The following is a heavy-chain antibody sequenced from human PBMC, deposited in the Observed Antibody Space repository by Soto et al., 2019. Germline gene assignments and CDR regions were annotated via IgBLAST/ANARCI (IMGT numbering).Heavy chain of an antibody. CDR1: GFTFSSYS. V-gene: IGHV3-48*02. CDR3: ARDRGAVADLRDYYFDY. Sequence: LRLSCAASGFTFSSYSMNWVRQAPGKGLEWVSYISSSSSTIYYADSVKGRFTISRDNAKNSLYLQMNSLRDEDTAVYYCARDRGAVADLRDYYFDYWGQGTLVTVSS. CDR2: ISSSSSTI. D-gene: IGHD6-19*01. J-gene: IGHJ4*02.